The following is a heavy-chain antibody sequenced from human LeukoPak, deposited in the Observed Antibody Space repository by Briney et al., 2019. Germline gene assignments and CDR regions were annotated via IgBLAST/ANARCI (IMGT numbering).Heavy chain of an antibody. CDR3: ARLNRPPTMAYDILTGYSGTGGAFDI. J-gene: IGHJ3*02. D-gene: IGHD3-9*01. CDR1: GYTFTSYG. V-gene: IGHV1-18*04. CDR2: ISAYNGNT. Sequence: AASVKVSCKASGYTFTSYGISWVRQAPGQGLEWMGWISAYNGNTNYAQKLQGRVTMTTDTSTSTAYMELRSLRSDDTAVYYCARLNRPPTMAYDILTGYSGTGGAFDIWGQGTMVTVSS.